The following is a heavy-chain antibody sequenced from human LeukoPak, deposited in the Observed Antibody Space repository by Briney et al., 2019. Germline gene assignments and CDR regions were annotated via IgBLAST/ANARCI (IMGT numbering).Heavy chain of an antibody. J-gene: IGHJ4*02. CDR2: LSNTGSDI. Sequence: GGSLRLSCVVSGFTFSDHYMTWIRQAPGKGLEYISYLSNTGSDISYADSVKGRFSISRDNAKNSLYLQMNSLRAEDTAMYYCARGHWGLDYWGQGTLVTVSS. V-gene: IGHV3-11*01. CDR3: ARGHWGLDY. CDR1: GFTFSDHY. D-gene: IGHD7-27*01.